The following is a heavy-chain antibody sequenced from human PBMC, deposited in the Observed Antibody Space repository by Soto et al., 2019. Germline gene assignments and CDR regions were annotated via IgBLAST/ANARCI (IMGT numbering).Heavy chain of an antibody. CDR3: ARVVDVRPATYSGMDV. J-gene: IGHJ6*02. V-gene: IGHV1-3*01. CDR2: MNAGTGNK. CDR1: IYLRKLC. Sequence: GASVKGLLQGFWIYLRKLCYSLGAPGPGHGLEWLGYMNAGTGNKKSSHLFQDRLILTRETSATTAYLELSGLTSDDTAIYYCARVVDVRPATYSGMDVWGPGTRVTVSS. D-gene: IGHD2-21*01.